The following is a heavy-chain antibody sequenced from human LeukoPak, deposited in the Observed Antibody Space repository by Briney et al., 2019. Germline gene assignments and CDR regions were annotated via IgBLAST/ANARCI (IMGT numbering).Heavy chain of an antibody. CDR3: ARPASGAFDI. CDR2: ISAYNGNT. J-gene: IGHJ3*02. CDR1: GYTLTDYY. V-gene: IGHV1-18*01. Sequence: GASVKVSCKASGYTLTDYYIHWVRQAPGQGLEWMGWISAYNGNTNYAQKLQGRVTMTTDTSTSTAYMELRSLRSDDTAVYYCARPASGAFDIWGQGTMVTVSS. D-gene: IGHD6-25*01.